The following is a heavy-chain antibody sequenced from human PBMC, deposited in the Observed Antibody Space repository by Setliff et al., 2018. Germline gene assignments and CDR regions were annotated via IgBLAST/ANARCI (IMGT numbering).Heavy chain of an antibody. D-gene: IGHD3-9*01. CDR2: IHASGSP. J-gene: IGHJ4*01. CDR1: GGSITSGSFY. V-gene: IGHV4-61*02. Sequence: TSETLSLTCTVSGGSITSGSFYWSWIRQPAGKKLEWIGRIHASGSPDYNPSFKSRVTISRDTSTNQFSLKLGSMTAADTAVYYCARERYFDWFFEDWGHGTLVTVSS. CDR3: ARERYFDWFFED.